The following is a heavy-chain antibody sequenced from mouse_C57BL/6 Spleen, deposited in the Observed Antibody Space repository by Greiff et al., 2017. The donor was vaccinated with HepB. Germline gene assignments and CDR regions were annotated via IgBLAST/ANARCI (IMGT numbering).Heavy chain of an antibody. Sequence: EVMLVESGGGLVQPGGSMKLSCVASGFTFSNYWMNWVRQSPEKGLEWVAQIRLKSDNYATHYAESVKGRFTISRDDSKSSVYLQMNNLRAEDTGIYYCTGAYYYGRSHRGAMDYWGQGTSVTVSS. D-gene: IGHD1-1*01. CDR3: TGAYYYGRSHRGAMDY. J-gene: IGHJ4*01. CDR1: GFTFSNYW. CDR2: IRLKSDNYAT. V-gene: IGHV6-3*01.